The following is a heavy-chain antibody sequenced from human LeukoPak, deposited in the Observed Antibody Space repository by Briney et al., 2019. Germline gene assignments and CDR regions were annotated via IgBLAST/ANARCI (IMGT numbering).Heavy chain of an antibody. D-gene: IGHD3-10*01. CDR3: ARDFPGIGRGTFDF. CDR2: INQDGSDM. V-gene: IGHV3-7*03. J-gene: IGHJ3*01. CDR1: GFTFSSYA. Sequence: GGSLRLSCAASGFTFSSYAMHWVRQAPGKGLEWVAKINQDGSDMYYVDSVKGRFFVSRDNTRNLVYLQMNSLRVDDTAVYYCARDFPGIGRGTFDFWGQGTIITVSS.